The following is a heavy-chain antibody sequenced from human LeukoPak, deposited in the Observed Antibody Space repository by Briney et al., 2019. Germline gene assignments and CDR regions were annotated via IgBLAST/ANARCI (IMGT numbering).Heavy chain of an antibody. Sequence: GGSLRLSCAASGFIVSGNFMNWVRQAPGKGLEWVSILYAGGTTSYTDSVKGRFTISRDSSKNTLYLQMNSLRAEDTAVYYCAKGGMATTYYFDYWGQGTLVTVSS. J-gene: IGHJ4*02. CDR1: GFIVSGNF. V-gene: IGHV3-53*01. CDR2: LYAGGTT. D-gene: IGHD5-24*01. CDR3: AKGGMATTYYFDY.